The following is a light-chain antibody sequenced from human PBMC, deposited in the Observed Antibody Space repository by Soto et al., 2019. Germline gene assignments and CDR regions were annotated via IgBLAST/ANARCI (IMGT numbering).Light chain of an antibody. CDR2: GVN. V-gene: IGLV2-14*01. CDR1: YSDIGTYDS. CDR3: TSYTRDTTYV. Sequence: QCALTQPASVSGSPGQSITVSCTGTYSDIGTYDSVSWYQHHPGRAPKLLIFGVNRRPSGISYRFSASKSGNTASLTISGLQAEDEADYYCTSYTRDTTYVFGTGTKVTVL. J-gene: IGLJ1*01.